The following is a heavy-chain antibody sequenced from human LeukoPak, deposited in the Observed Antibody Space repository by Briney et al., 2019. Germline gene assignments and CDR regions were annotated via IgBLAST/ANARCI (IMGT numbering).Heavy chain of an antibody. D-gene: IGHD5-18*01. V-gene: IGHV3-21*01. CDR3: ASSLIQLWANFDY. CDR1: GFTFSSYS. CDR2: ISSSSSYI. J-gene: IGHJ4*02. Sequence: GGSLRLSCAASGFTFSSYSMNWVRQAPGKGLEWVSSISSSSSYIYYADSVKGRFTTSRDNAKNSLYLQMNSLRAEDTAVYYCASSLIQLWANFDYWGQGTLVTVSS.